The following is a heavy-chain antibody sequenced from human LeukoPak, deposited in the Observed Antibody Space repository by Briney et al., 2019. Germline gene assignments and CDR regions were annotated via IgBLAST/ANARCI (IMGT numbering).Heavy chain of an antibody. V-gene: IGHV3-66*01. J-gene: IGHJ3*02. CDR2: IYGGGST. CDR1: AFTVSSNN. D-gene: IGHD1-26*01. Sequence: AGGSLRLSGAGSAFTVSSNNVSWVRQAPGKGRKGVSVIYGGGSTNYADSVKGRFTISRDNSKNTLYLQMNSLRAEDTAVYYCARDHSGSYQRAFDIWGQGTMVTVSS. CDR3: ARDHSGSYQRAFDI.